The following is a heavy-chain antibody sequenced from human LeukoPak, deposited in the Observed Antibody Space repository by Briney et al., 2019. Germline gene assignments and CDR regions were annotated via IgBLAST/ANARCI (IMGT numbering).Heavy chain of an antibody. CDR3: ARDSSDIRSLIAH. J-gene: IGHJ1*01. CDR1: GYSFANYA. CDR2: VNAGNGNT. V-gene: IGHV1-3*01. D-gene: IGHD2-15*01. Sequence: GASVKVSCKASGYSFANYAMHWVRQAPGHRLEWMGWVNAGNGNTKYSQKFQGRVTITRDTSANTAYMELSSLRSEDTAGYYCARDSSDIRSLIAHWGQGTLVTVSS.